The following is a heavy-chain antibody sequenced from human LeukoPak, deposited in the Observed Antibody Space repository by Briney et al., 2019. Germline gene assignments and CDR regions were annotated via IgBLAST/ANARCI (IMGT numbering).Heavy chain of an antibody. V-gene: IGHV3-21*01. CDR3: ATLEYYYGSGSYYKPGAFDI. CDR2: ISSSSSYI. CDR1: GFTFSSYS. Sequence: SGGSLRLYCAAYGFTFSSYSMMWVRKAPGKGLEWVSSISSSSSYIYYADSVRGRFTISRDNAKNSLYLQMNSLRAEDTAVYYCATLEYYYGSGSYYKPGAFDIWGQGTMVTVSS. J-gene: IGHJ3*02. D-gene: IGHD3-10*01.